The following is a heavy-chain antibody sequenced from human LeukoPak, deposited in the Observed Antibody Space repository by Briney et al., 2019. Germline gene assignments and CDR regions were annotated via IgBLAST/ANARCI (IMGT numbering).Heavy chain of an antibody. V-gene: IGHV1-2*02. CDR3: ARESYGEEDN. J-gene: IGHJ4*02. Sequence: GASVKVSCKASGYTFTAYYMHWVRQAPGQGLELMGWINPKSGATNFAQKFQGRVTMTRDTSTSTVYMELSSLRSEDTAVYYCARESYGEEDNWGQGTLVTVSS. CDR1: GYTFTAYY. CDR2: INPKSGAT. D-gene: IGHD4-17*01.